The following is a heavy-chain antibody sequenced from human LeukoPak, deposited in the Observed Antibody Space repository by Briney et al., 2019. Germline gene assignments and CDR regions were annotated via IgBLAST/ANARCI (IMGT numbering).Heavy chain of an antibody. J-gene: IGHJ4*02. CDR3: ARVRPAVVIADY. CDR2: IYYSGST. CDR1: GGSISSGDYY. V-gene: IGHV4-30-4*01. Sequence: SETLSLTCTVSGGSISSGDYYWSWIRQPPGKGLEWIGYIYYSGSTYYNQSLKSRVTISVDTSKNQFSLKLSSVTAADTAVYYCARVRPAVVIADYWGQGTLVTVSS. D-gene: IGHD2-21*01.